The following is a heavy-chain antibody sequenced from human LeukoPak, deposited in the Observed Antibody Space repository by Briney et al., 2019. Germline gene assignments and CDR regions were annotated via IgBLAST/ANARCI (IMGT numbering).Heavy chain of an antibody. Sequence: ASVKVSCKASGYTFTGYYMHWVRQAPGQGLEWMGWINPNSGGTNYAQKFQGRVTMTRDTSISTAYMELSRLRSDDTAVYYCARDSSSGSYYSDYWGQGTLVTVSS. CDR3: ARDSSSGSYYSDY. J-gene: IGHJ4*02. D-gene: IGHD1-26*01. CDR2: INPNSGGT. V-gene: IGHV1-2*02. CDR1: GYTFTGYY.